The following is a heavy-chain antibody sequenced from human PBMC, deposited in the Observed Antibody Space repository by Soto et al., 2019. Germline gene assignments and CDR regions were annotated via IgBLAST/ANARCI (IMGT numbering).Heavy chain of an antibody. CDR1: GFTFSSYD. Sequence: GGSLRLSCAASGFTFSSYDMHWVRQATGKGLEWVSAIGTAGDTYYPGSVKGRFTISRENAKNSLYLQMNSLRAGDTAVYYCERGLPDESGSWGSYYYYGMDVWGQGTTVTVSS. CDR3: ERGLPDESGSWGSYYYYGMDV. CDR2: IGTAGDT. J-gene: IGHJ6*02. V-gene: IGHV3-13*01. D-gene: IGHD3-3*01.